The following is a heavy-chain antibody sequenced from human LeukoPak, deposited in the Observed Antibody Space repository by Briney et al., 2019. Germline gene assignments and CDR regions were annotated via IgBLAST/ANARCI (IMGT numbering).Heavy chain of an antibody. J-gene: IGHJ5*02. CDR1: GGSFSGYY. Sequence: SETLSLTCAAYGGSFSGYYWSWIRQPPGKGLEWIGEINHSGSTNYNPSLKSRVTISVDTSKNQFSLKLSSVTAADTAVYYCARRGGSGSYLRRNENWFDPWGQGTLVTVSS. V-gene: IGHV4-34*01. CDR3: ARRGGSGSYLRRNENWFDP. D-gene: IGHD3-10*01. CDR2: INHSGST.